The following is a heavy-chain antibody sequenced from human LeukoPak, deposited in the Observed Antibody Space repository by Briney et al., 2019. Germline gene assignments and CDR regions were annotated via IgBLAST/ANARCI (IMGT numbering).Heavy chain of an antibody. V-gene: IGHV3-23*01. CDR2: ISGSGGST. Sequence: PGGSLRLSCAASGFTFSSYGMSWVRQAPGKGLEWVSAISGSGGSTYYADSVKGRFTISRDNSKNTLYLQMNSLRAEDTAVYCCAKGPYYSGSGSYHADWFDPWGQGTLVTVSS. CDR1: GFTFSSYG. D-gene: IGHD3-10*01. J-gene: IGHJ5*02. CDR3: AKGPYYSGSGSYHADWFDP.